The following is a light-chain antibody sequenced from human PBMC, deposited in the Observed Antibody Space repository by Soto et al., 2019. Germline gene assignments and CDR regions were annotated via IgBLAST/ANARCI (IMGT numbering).Light chain of an antibody. CDR2: AAS. J-gene: IGKJ5*01. CDR1: QSINKY. V-gene: IGKV1-39*01. Sequence: DIQMTQSPSSLSASVGDRVTITCRASQSINKYLNWYQQKPGKAPKLMIYAASSLQSGVPSRFSGSGSGTDCTLTISSLQPEDVATYYCQQSYSTPSTLGQGTRLEIK. CDR3: QQSYSTPST.